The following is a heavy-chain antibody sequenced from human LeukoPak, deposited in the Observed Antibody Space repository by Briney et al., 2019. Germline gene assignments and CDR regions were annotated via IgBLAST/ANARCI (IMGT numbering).Heavy chain of an antibody. D-gene: IGHD3-16*01. V-gene: IGHV5-51*01. J-gene: IGHJ5*02. CDR3: AIFDFLFGEIDNWFDP. Sequence: GESLKISCKGSGYNFTIYWIGWVRQMPGKGLEWMGIIYPGDSDTRYSPSFQGQVTISADKSISTAYLQWSSLKASNTAMYYCAIFDFLFGEIDNWFDPWGQGTQVTVSS. CDR2: IYPGDSDT. CDR1: GYNFTIYW.